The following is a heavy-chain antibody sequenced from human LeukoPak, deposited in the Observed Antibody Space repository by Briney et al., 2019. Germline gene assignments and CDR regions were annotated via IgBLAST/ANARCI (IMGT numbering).Heavy chain of an antibody. CDR2: ISGSGGST. D-gene: IGHD3-22*01. CDR1: GFTFSSYA. J-gene: IGHJ4*02. Sequence: GGSLRLSCAASGFTFSSYAMSWVRQAPGKGLEWVSAISGSGGSTYYADSVKGRFTISRDNSKNTLYLQMNSLRAEDTAVYYCAKLLGKVVVIIDFDYWGQGTLVTVSS. CDR3: AKLLGKVVVIIDFDY. V-gene: IGHV3-23*01.